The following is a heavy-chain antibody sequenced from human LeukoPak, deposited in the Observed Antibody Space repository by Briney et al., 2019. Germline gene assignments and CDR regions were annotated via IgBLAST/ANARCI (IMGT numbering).Heavy chain of an antibody. D-gene: IGHD6-13*01. Sequence: GGSLRLSCAASGFTFSAYSMTWVRQAPGKGLEWVSLIASNGGNTYYADSVKGRFTVSRDNSKNTLYLQMNSLRAEDTAVYYCAKDRGSSWYPGWFDPWGQGTLVTVSS. CDR1: GFTFSAYS. J-gene: IGHJ5*02. CDR2: IASNGGNT. CDR3: AKDRGSSWYPGWFDP. V-gene: IGHV3-23*01.